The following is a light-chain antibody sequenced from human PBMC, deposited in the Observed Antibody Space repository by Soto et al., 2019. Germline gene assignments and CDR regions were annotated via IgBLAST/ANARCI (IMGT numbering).Light chain of an antibody. Sequence: QSVLTKPLSVSASPGQRVTISCSGGSSNIGSNTVAWDQHLPGTAPPRLIFTAGQRPSRVPGRCSGSKSGTSASLAISGLQSEDEGDYYWSAWDNSLNGYVFGPGTKLTVL. V-gene: IGLV1-44*01. CDR2: TAG. CDR1: SSNIGSNT. CDR3: SAWDNSLNGYV. J-gene: IGLJ1*01.